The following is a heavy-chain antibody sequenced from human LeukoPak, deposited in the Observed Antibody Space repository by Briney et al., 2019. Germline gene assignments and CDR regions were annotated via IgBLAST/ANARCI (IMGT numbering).Heavy chain of an antibody. Sequence: PSETLSLTCTVSGGSLTSYYWHWIRQPAGKGLEWIGRIYTSGNTNYNPSLKSRVAMSVDTSKNQLSLKVRAVTAADTAVYYCARSGGSGTYYDGTFDYWGQGALVTVSS. J-gene: IGHJ4*02. CDR1: GGSLTSYY. D-gene: IGHD1-26*01. CDR3: ARSGGSGTYYDGTFDY. V-gene: IGHV4-4*07. CDR2: IYTSGNT.